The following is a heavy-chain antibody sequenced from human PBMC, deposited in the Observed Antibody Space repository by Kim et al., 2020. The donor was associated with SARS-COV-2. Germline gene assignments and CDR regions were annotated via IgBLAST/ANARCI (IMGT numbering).Heavy chain of an antibody. Sequence: ASVKVSCKASGYTFTSYGISWVRQAPGQGLEWMGWISAYNGNTNYAQKLQGRVTMTTDTSTSTAYMELRSLRSDDTAVYYCARVSVRVGATPTFDYWGQGTLVTVSS. D-gene: IGHD1-26*01. J-gene: IGHJ4*02. CDR3: ARVSVRVGATPTFDY. CDR2: ISAYNGNT. V-gene: IGHV1-18*04. CDR1: GYTFTSYG.